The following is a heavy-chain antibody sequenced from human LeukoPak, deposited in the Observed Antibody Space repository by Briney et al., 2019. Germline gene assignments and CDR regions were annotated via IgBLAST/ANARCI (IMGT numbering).Heavy chain of an antibody. J-gene: IGHJ4*02. CDR2: IYYSGST. D-gene: IGHD6-6*01. Sequence: SETLSLTCTVSGGSISSSSYYWGWIRQPPGKGLEWIGSIYYSGSTYYNPSLKSRVTISVDTSKNQFSLKLSSVTAADTAVYYCASIAARRGYYFDYWGQGTLVTASS. V-gene: IGHV4-39*01. CDR3: ASIAARRGYYFDY. CDR1: GGSISSSSYY.